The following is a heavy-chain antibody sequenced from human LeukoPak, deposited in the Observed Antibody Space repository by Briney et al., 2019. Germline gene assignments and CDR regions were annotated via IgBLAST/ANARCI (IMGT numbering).Heavy chain of an antibody. J-gene: IGHJ4*02. D-gene: IGHD5-12*01. CDR3: TTESGYEGLFDY. V-gene: IGHV3-15*01. Sequence: GGSLRLSCAASGFTFSNAWMSWVRQAPGKGLEWVGRIKSKTDGGTTDFAAPVKGRFTISRDDSKNTLYLQMNSLKSEGTAVYYCTTESGYEGLFDYWGQGTLVTVSS. CDR2: IKSKTDGGTT. CDR1: GFTFSNAW.